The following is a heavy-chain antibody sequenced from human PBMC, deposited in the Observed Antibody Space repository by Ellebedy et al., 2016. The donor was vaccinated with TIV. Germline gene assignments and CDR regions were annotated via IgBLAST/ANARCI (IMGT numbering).Heavy chain of an antibody. V-gene: IGHV4-39*01. CDR2: IYYSGST. J-gene: IGHJ5*02. CDR3: ARHEAFLEWLNWFDP. Sequence: SETLSLXXTVSGGSISSSSYYWGWIRQPPGKGLEWIGSIYYSGSTYYNPSLKSRVTISVDTSKNQFSLKLSSVTAADTAVYYCARHEAFLEWLNWFDPWGQGTLVTVSS. CDR1: GGSISSSSYY. D-gene: IGHD3-3*01.